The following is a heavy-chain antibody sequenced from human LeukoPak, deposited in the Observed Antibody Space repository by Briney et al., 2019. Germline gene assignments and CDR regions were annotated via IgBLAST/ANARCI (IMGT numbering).Heavy chain of an antibody. CDR1: GFTFSSYI. Sequence: GGSLRLSCAASGFTFSSYIMNWFRQAPGKGLEWVSYISITSTIYYADSVKGRFTISRDNAKNSLYLQMNSLRAEDTAVYYCARAGSHRNSGYDYWGQGTLVTVSS. V-gene: IGHV3-48*04. CDR2: ISITSTI. J-gene: IGHJ4*02. D-gene: IGHD5-12*01. CDR3: ARAGSHRNSGYDY.